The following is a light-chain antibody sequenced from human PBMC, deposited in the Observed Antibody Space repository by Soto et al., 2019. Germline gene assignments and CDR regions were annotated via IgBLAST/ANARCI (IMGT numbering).Light chain of an antibody. CDR3: QQYNNWTPT. CDR1: QSVRSS. Sequence: VVTQAPGTLSLSPEERATLSCKASQSVRSSLAWYQQKPGQAPRLLIYDASTRAPGIPARFSGSGSGTERTLTISSPQSDDVAVYQCQQYNNWTPTFGHGTRLEIK. J-gene: IGKJ5*01. V-gene: IGKV3-15*01. CDR2: DAS.